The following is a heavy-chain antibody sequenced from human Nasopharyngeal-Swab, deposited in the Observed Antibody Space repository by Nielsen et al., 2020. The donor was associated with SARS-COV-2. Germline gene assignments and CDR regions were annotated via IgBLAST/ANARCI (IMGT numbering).Heavy chain of an antibody. CDR3: AKAPRGITMSYFQH. D-gene: IGHD3-10*02. CDR2: ISGSGGST. Sequence: GGSLRLSCAASGFTFGSYAMSWVRQAPGKGLEWVSAISGSGGSTYYADSVKGRFTISRDNSKNTLYLQMNSLRAEDTAVYYCAKAPRGITMSYFQHWGQGTLVTVSS. CDR1: GFTFGSYA. V-gene: IGHV3-23*01. J-gene: IGHJ1*01.